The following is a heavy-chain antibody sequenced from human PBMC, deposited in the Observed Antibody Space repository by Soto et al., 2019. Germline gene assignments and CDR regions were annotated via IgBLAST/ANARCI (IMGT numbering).Heavy chain of an antibody. D-gene: IGHD3-16*01. CDR2: YSGTT. V-gene: IGHV4-59*08. CDR1: GASISRDH. J-gene: IGHJ4*02. CDR3: ATYTTGGGGRGY. Sequence: QVQLQESGPGLVKPSETLSLTCTVSGASISRDHWNWIRQPPGKGLEWIGEYSGTTNYNPSLRSRFTISVAPSNNQFSLKLSPVTAADPAVYFCATYTTGGGGRGYWGQGTLVTVSS.